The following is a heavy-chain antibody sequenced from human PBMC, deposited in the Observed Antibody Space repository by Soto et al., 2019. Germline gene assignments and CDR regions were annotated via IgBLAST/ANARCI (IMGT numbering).Heavy chain of an antibody. CDR2: INHSGST. D-gene: IGHD3-3*01. Sequence: SETLSLTCAVYGGSFSGYYWSWIRQPPGKGLEWIGEINHSGSTNYNPSLKSRVTISVDTSKNQFSLKLSSVTAADTAVYYCARGGSVLRFLEYWPYYCGMDVWGQGTTVTVSS. CDR3: ARGGSVLRFLEYWPYYCGMDV. J-gene: IGHJ6*02. V-gene: IGHV4-34*01. CDR1: GGSFSGYY.